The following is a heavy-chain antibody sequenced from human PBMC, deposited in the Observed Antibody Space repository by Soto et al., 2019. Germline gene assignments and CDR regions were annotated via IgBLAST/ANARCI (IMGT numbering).Heavy chain of an antibody. CDR1: GYSFTSYW. Sequence: PGESLKISCKGSGYSFTSYWIGWVRQMPGKGLEWMGIIYPGDSDIRYSPSFQGQVTISADKSVSTAYLQWSSLKASDTAMYYCASALAVAGRSSWFDTWGQGTLVTVSS. J-gene: IGHJ5*02. CDR2: IYPGDSDI. CDR3: ASALAVAGRSSWFDT. D-gene: IGHD6-19*01. V-gene: IGHV5-51*01.